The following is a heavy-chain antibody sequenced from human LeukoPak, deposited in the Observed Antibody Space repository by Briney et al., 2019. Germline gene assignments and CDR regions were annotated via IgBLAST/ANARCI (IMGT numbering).Heavy chain of an antibody. V-gene: IGHV3-7*01. CDR1: GFTFSSYW. CDR2: IKQDGSEK. Sequence: PGGSLRLSCAASGFTFSSYWRSWVRQAPGKGLEWVANIKQDGSEKYYVDSVKGRFTISRDNAKNSLYLQMNSLRAEDTAVYYCARDFGAVAGSGYWGQGTLVTVSS. D-gene: IGHD6-19*01. J-gene: IGHJ4*02. CDR3: ARDFGAVAGSGY.